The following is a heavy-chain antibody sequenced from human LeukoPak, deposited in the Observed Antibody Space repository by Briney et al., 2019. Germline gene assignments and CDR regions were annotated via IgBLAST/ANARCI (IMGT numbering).Heavy chain of an antibody. CDR2: IHDDGRT. V-gene: IGHV4-34*08. CDR3: AKVLAAAGLDL. CDR1: GFTFSDYY. J-gene: IGHJ5*02. Sequence: GSLRLSCAASGFTFSDYYMSWIRQAPGKGLEWLANIHDDGRTAPNPSLRSRLTISQDRSKNQFSLKVSSVTAADTAFYYCAKVLAAAGLDLWGQGILVTVSS. D-gene: IGHD6-25*01.